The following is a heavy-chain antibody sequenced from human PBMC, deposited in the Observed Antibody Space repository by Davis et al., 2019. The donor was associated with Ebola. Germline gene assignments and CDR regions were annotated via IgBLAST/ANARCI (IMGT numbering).Heavy chain of an antibody. CDR2: INPHNGNT. CDR1: GYTFTNYG. Sequence: ASVKVSCKASGYTFTNYGITWVRQAPGQGLEWMGWINPHNGNTNYAQNVQGRVTMTTDTSTPTAYMEVGSLRSDATAVYYCARAQFPTTSDYWGQGTLVTVSS. V-gene: IGHV1-18*04. CDR3: ARAQFPTTSDY. J-gene: IGHJ4*02. D-gene: IGHD1-1*01.